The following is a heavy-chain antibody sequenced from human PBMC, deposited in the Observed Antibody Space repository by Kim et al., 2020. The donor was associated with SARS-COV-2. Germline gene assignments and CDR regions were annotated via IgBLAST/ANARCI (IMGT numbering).Heavy chain of an antibody. Sequence: GGSLRLSCAASGFTFSTYALSWVRQAPGKGLEWLAGITNNGAGTYYADSVKGRFTISRDNSKDTVYLRVISLRAEDTAIYYCAKGPRDFWSGYHYFDYWGQGTLVTVSS. J-gene: IGHJ4*02. CDR3: AKGPRDFWSGYHYFDY. CDR2: ITNNGAGT. D-gene: IGHD3-3*01. V-gene: IGHV3-23*01. CDR1: GFTFSTYA.